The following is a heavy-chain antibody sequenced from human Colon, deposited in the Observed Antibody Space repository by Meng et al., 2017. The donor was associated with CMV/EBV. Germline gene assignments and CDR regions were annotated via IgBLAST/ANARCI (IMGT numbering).Heavy chain of an antibody. J-gene: IGHJ4*02. V-gene: IGHV3-21*01. CDR1: GFTFSNYA. Sequence: GESLKISCAASGFTFSNYAMSWVRQAPGKGLEWVSSISSSSSYIYYADLVKGRFTISRDNAKNSLYLQMNSLRAEDTAVYYCARGTPTIFGSSGGHTSGHYFDYWGQGTLVTVSS. CDR3: ARGTPTIFGSSGGHTSGHYFDY. D-gene: IGHD3-3*01. CDR2: ISSSSSYI.